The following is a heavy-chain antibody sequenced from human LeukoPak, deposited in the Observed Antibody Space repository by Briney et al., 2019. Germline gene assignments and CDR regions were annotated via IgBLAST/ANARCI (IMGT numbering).Heavy chain of an antibody. Sequence: ASVKVSCTASGYSFTSSGITWVRQAPGQGLEWMGWIRVSNGDTNYAQNLQGRVTLTTDTSTSTAYLELRSLRSDDTAVYYCARDPGFGYPAPPKWGQGTLVTVSS. CDR2: IRVSNGDT. J-gene: IGHJ4*02. CDR1: GYSFTSSG. V-gene: IGHV1-18*01. D-gene: IGHD5-18*01. CDR3: ARDPGFGYPAPPK.